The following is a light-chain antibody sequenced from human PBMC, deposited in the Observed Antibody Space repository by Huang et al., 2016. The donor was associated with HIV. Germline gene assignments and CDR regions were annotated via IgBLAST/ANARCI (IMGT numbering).Light chain of an antibody. CDR3: QQYGSSPLT. CDR2: GAS. J-gene: IGKJ4*01. CDR1: QSVRSSS. V-gene: IGKV3-20*01. Sequence: EIVLTQSPGTLSLSPGERATLSCRASQSVRSSSLAWYQQKPGQSPRLLIFGASNRATAIPDRFSGSGSATDFTLTISRLEPEDFAVYYCQQYGSSPLTFGGGTKVVIK.